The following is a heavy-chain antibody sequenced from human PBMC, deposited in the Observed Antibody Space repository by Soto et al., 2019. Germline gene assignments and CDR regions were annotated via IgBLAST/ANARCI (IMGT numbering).Heavy chain of an antibody. CDR2: IKSKTDGETK. Sequence: AGSLRLSCAAYGFTFSNAWMSWVSQAPGKGLEWVGRIKSKTDGETKDYDAHVKGRLTISRDDSKNTLYLQMNSLKTEDTAVYYCTLRRYCSGVSCYPFYYYYGMDVWGQGTTVTVSS. CDR3: TLRRYCSGVSCYPFYYYYGMDV. CDR1: GFTFSNAW. D-gene: IGHD2-15*01. J-gene: IGHJ6*02. V-gene: IGHV3-15*01.